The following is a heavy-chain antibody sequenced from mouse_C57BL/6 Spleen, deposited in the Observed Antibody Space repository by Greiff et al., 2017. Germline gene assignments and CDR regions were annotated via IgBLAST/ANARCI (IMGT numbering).Heavy chain of an antibody. V-gene: IGHV1-39*01. CDR1: GYSFTDYN. Sequence: VQLQQSGPELVKPGASVKISCKASGYSFTDYNMNWVKQSNGKSLEWIGVINPNYGTTSYNQKFKGKATLTVDTSSSPAYMQLSSLTSEDSAVYYCARNYYGSSYYAMDYWGQGTTLTVSS. J-gene: IGHJ4*01. CDR2: INPNYGTT. CDR3: ARNYYGSSYYAMDY. D-gene: IGHD1-1*01.